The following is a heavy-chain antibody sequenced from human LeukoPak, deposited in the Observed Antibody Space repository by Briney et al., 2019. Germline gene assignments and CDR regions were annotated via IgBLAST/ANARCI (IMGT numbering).Heavy chain of an antibody. CDR1: GFTFTSYY. V-gene: IGHV1-46*01. D-gene: IGHD3-10*01. J-gene: IGHJ4*01. CDR2: INPSGGRT. CDR3: ARDVGITVVRGTFDY. Sequence: ASAKVSCTASGFTFTSYYMHWGRQAPGQGLEWRGIINPSGGRTRYAQRLQGRVTMTRDTSTSTVYMELSSLRSEDTAVYYCARDVGITVVRGTFDYWGQGTLVTVSS.